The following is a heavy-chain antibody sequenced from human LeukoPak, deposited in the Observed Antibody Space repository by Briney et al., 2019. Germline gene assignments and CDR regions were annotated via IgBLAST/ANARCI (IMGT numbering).Heavy chain of an antibody. CDR3: AKGWRYYDSSGYIDY. D-gene: IGHD3-22*01. CDR1: GFTFDDYA. J-gene: IGHJ4*02. V-gene: IGHV3-9*01. Sequence: GGSLRLSCAASGFTFDDYAMHWVRQAPGKGLEWVSGISWNSGSIGYADSVKGRFTISRDNAKNSLYLQMNSRRAEDTALYYCAKGWRYYDSSGYIDYWGQGTLVTVSS. CDR2: ISWNSGSI.